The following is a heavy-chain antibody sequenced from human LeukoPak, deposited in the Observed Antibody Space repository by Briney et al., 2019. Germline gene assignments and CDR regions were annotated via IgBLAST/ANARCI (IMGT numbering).Heavy chain of an antibody. CDR3: ARGMSSGYDFDY. J-gene: IGHJ4*02. CDR1: GFTFSSYW. CDR2: IKQDGSEK. Sequence: PGGSLRLSCAASGFTFSSYWMTWVRQAPGKGLEGVANIKQDGSEKYYVDSVKGRFTISRDNAKNSLYLQMNSLRAEDTAVYYCARGMSSGYDFDYWGQGTLVTVSS. D-gene: IGHD5-12*01. V-gene: IGHV3-7*01.